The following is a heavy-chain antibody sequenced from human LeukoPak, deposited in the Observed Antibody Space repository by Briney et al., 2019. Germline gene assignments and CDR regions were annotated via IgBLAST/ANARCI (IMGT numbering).Heavy chain of an antibody. CDR1: GYSINNNYY. J-gene: IGHJ6*03. CDR2: IYHSGKT. D-gene: IGHD2-2*01. V-gene: IGHV4-38-2*02. Sequence: PSETLSLTCTVSGYSINNNYYWDWIRQPPGKGLDWIASIYHSGKTYYNPALKSRVTISVDTSKNQFSLKLTSVTAADTAVYYCARTTEGYCRSISCYGFDYYYYMDVWGKGTTVTISS. CDR3: ARTTEGYCRSISCYGFDYYYYMDV.